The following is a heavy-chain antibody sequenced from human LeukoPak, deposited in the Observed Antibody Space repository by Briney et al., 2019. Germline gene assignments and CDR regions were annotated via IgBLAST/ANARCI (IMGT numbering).Heavy chain of an antibody. J-gene: IGHJ5*02. Sequence: AASVTVSCKASGYTFTSYYMHWVRQAPGQGVEWMGIINPSGGSTSYAQKFQGRVTMTRDTSTSTAYMELSSLRSEDTAVYYCARERCSSTSCFNWFDPWGQGTLVTVSS. CDR3: ARERCSSTSCFNWFDP. CDR2: INPSGGST. V-gene: IGHV1-46*01. CDR1: GYTFTSYY. D-gene: IGHD2-2*01.